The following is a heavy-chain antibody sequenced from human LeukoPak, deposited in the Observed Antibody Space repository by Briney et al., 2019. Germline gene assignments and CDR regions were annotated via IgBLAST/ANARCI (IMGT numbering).Heavy chain of an antibody. D-gene: IGHD3-10*01. Sequence: GGSLRLSCAASGFTFSNAWMSWVRQAPGKGLEWVGRIKSKTDGGTTDYAAPVKGRFTISRDDSKNTLYLQMNSLKTEDTAVYYCRVWFGELLYFDYWGQGTLVTVSS. CDR1: GFTFSNAW. CDR2: IKSKTDGGTT. J-gene: IGHJ4*02. CDR3: RVWFGELLYFDY. V-gene: IGHV3-15*01.